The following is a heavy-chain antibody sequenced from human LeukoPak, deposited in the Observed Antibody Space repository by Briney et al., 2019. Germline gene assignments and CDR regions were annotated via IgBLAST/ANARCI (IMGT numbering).Heavy chain of an antibody. CDR1: GGSISSYY. CDR3: ARVTMATIPAALDI. J-gene: IGHJ3*02. CDR2: IYYSGST. D-gene: IGHD5-24*01. V-gene: IGHV4-59*01. Sequence: PSETLSLTCTVSGGSISSYYWSWIRQPPGEGLEWIGYIYYSGSTNYNPSLKSRVTISVDTSKIQFSLKVRSVTAADTAVYYCARVTMATIPAALDIWGQGTMVTVSS.